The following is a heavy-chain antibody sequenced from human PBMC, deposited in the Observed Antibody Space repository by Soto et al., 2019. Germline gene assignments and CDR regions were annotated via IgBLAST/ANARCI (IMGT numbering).Heavy chain of an antibody. J-gene: IGHJ4*02. V-gene: IGHV3-43*01. D-gene: IGHD2-15*01. CDR2: ITWDGINI. CDR1: GFTFGDYT. CDR3: AKDGIAWH. Sequence: EVQLVESGGGVVQPGGSLRLSCTASGFTFGDYTMHWVRQAPGKGLEWVSLITWDGINIEYADSVRGRFTISRDNSKNSLYLQMNGLRHEDTAFYYCAKDGIAWHWDQGTLVTVSS.